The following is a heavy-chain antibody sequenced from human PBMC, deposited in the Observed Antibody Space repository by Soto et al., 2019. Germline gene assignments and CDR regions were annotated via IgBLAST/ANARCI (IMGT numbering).Heavy chain of an antibody. D-gene: IGHD6-19*01. CDR3: ARAGAVAGTRGYYYYYYMDV. CDR2: IYYSGST. J-gene: IGHJ6*03. Sequence: PSETLSLTCTVSGGSISSYYWSWIRQPPGKGLEWIGYIYYSGSTNYNPSLKSRVTISVDTSKNQFSLKLSSVTAADTAVYYCARAGAVAGTRGYYYYYYMDVWGKGTTVTVSS. CDR1: GGSISSYY. V-gene: IGHV4-59*01.